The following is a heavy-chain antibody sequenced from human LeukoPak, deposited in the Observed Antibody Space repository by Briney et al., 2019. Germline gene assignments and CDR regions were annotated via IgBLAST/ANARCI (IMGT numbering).Heavy chain of an antibody. V-gene: IGHV4-59*01. Sequence: SETLSLTCTVSGGSISGYYWSWIRHPPGKGPEWIGYIYYSGSTNYNPSLKSRVTISVDTSKNQFSLKLSSVTAADTAVYYCARGVGAYNFDYWGQGTLVTVSS. J-gene: IGHJ4*02. CDR1: GGSISGYY. D-gene: IGHD1-26*01. CDR2: IYYSGST. CDR3: ARGVGAYNFDY.